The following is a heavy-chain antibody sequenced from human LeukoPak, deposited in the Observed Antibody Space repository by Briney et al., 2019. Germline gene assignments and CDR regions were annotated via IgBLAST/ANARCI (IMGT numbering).Heavy chain of an antibody. V-gene: IGHV3-48*03. CDR1: GFTFSSYE. CDR2: ISSSGSTI. Sequence: GGSLRLSCAASGFTFSSYEMNWVRQAPGKGLEWVSYISSSGSTIYYADSVKGRFTISRDNAQNSLYLQMNSLRAEDTAVYYCARGFWVGSSWYYFDYWGQGTLVTVSS. CDR3: ARGFWVGSSWYYFDY. D-gene: IGHD6-13*01. J-gene: IGHJ4*02.